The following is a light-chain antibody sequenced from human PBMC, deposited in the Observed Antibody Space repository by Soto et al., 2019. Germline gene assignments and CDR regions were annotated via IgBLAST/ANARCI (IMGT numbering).Light chain of an antibody. Sequence: QSALTQPASVFGSPGQSITISCTGTSSDVGGYNYVSWYQQHPGKAPKLMIYEVSNRPSGVSNRFSGSKSGHTASLTISGLQSEDEADYFCTSYTSSTTLDVFGTGTKVTVL. CDR3: TSYTSSTTLDV. V-gene: IGLV2-14*01. CDR2: EVS. CDR1: SSDVGGYNY. J-gene: IGLJ1*01.